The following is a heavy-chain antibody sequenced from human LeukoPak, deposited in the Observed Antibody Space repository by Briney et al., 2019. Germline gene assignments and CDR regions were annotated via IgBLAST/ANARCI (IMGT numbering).Heavy chain of an antibody. V-gene: IGHV4-61*02. J-gene: IGHJ3*02. CDR1: GGSISSGSYY. D-gene: IGHD3-22*01. CDR2: IYTSGST. Sequence: SETLSLTCTVSGGSISSGSYYWSWIRQPAGKGLEWIGRIYTSGSTNYNPSLKSRVTISVDTSKNQFSLRLSSVTAADTAVYYCARGHLSYDSITSPAFDIWGQGTMVTVSS. CDR3: ARGHLSYDSITSPAFDI.